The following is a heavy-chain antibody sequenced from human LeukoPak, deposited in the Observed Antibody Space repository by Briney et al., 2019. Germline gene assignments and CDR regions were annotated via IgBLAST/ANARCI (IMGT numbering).Heavy chain of an antibody. J-gene: IGHJ3*02. CDR1: GGTFSSYA. CDR3: AQYSGSYWGAFDI. Sequence: ASVKVSCKASGGTFSSYAISWVRQAPGQGLEWMGRIIPILGIANYAQKLQGRVTMTTDTSASTAYMELRSLRSDDTAVYYCAQYSGSYWGAFDIWGQGTMVTVSS. CDR2: IIPILGIA. V-gene: IGHV1-69*04. D-gene: IGHD1-26*01.